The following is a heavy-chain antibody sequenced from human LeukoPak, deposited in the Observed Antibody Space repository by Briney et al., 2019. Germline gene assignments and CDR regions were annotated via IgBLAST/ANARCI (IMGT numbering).Heavy chain of an antibody. CDR2: IYYSGST. CDR1: GGSISRYY. V-gene: IGHV4-59*08. D-gene: IGHD4-17*01. CDR3: ARLSPPTEFDY. Sequence: KPSETLSLTCTVSGGSISRYYWSWIRQPPGKGLEWIGYIYYSGSTNYNPSLKSRVTISVDASKNQFSLKLSSVTAADTAVYCCARLSPPTEFDYWGQGTLVTVSS. J-gene: IGHJ4*02.